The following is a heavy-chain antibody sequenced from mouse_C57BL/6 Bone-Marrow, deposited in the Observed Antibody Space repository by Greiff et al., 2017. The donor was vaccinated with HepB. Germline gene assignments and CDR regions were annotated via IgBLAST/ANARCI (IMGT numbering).Heavy chain of an antibody. J-gene: IGHJ1*03. D-gene: IGHD1-1*01. CDR2: IYPGSGST. Sequence: QVQLKQPGAELVKPGASVKMSCKASGYTFTSYWITWVKQRPGQGLEWIGDIYPGSGSTNYNEKFKSKATLTVDTSSSTAYMQLSSLTSEDSAVYYCARERFTGVGWYFDVWGTGTTVTVSS. V-gene: IGHV1-55*01. CDR3: ARERFTGVGWYFDV. CDR1: GYTFTSYW.